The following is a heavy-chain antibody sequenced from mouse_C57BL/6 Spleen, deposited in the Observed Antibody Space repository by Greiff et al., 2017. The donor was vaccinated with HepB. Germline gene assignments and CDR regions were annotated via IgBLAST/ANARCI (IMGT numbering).Heavy chain of an antibody. CDR1: GYTFTSYW. V-gene: IGHV1-50*01. Sequence: VQLQQPGAELVKPGASVKLSCKASGYTFTSYWMQWVKQRPGQGLEWIGEIEPSDSYTNYNQKFKGKATLTVDTSSSTAYMQLSSLTSEDSAVYDCARRTRVEAACAMDCWGQGTSVTVSS. CDR3: ARRTRVEAACAMDC. J-gene: IGHJ4*01. CDR2: IEPSDSYT. D-gene: IGHD1-1*01.